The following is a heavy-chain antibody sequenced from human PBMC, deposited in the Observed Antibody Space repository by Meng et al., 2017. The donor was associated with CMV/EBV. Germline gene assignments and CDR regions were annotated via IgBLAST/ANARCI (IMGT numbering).Heavy chain of an antibody. V-gene: IGHV3-11*04. D-gene: IGHD3-3*01. CDR1: GGSISSSSYY. CDR3: ASFTIFGVVKDGMDV. Sequence: GGSLRLSCTVSGGSISSSSYYWGWIRQPPGKGLEWVSYISSSSSTIYYADSVKGRFTISRDNAKNSLYLQMNSLRAEDTAVYYCASFTIFGVVKDGMDVWGQGTTVTVSS. CDR2: ISSSSSTI. J-gene: IGHJ6*02.